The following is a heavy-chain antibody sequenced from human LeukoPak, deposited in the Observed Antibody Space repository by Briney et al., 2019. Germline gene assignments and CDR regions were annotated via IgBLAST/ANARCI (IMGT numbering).Heavy chain of an antibody. CDR3: ARPYYSNYYYYGMDV. CDR2: MNNDGRVI. Sequence: SGGSLRLSCTVSGFTFNSYWMHWVRQAPGKGLVWVSRMNNDGRVISYADSVKGRFTISRDNSKNTLYLQMNSLRVEDTAVYYCARPYYSNYYYYGMDVWGQGTTVTVSS. V-gene: IGHV3-74*01. CDR1: GFTFNSYW. D-gene: IGHD4-11*01. J-gene: IGHJ6*02.